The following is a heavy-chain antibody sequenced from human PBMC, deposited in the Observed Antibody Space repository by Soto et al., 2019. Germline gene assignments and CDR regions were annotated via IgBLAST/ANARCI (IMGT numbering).Heavy chain of an antibody. CDR1: GFIFENFG. D-gene: IGHD1-26*01. Sequence: GGSLRVSCSASGFIFENFGMSWVRQAPGKGLEWISSISGSGFKKYYADSVKGRFTTSRDNSKSTVYLELNNLSAEDTAVYHCAKNQGVELVPLATVDWFDPWGQGSVVPVS. CDR2: ISGSGFKK. J-gene: IGHJ5*02. CDR3: AKNQGVELVPLATVDWFDP. V-gene: IGHV3-23*01.